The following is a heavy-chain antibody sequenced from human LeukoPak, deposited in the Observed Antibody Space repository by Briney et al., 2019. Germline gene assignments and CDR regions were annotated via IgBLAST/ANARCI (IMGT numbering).Heavy chain of an antibody. J-gene: IGHJ3*02. CDR2: ISYDGSNE. CDR3: AKDAEGATTRNVFDI. CDR1: GFTFSSYV. Sequence: GGSLRLSCAASGFTFSSYVMHWVRQAPGKGLEWVAIISYDGSNEYYADSVKGRFTISRDNSKNTLYLQMNSLRAEDTAVYYCAKDAEGATTRNVFDIWGQGTMVTVSS. D-gene: IGHD1-26*01. V-gene: IGHV3-30*04.